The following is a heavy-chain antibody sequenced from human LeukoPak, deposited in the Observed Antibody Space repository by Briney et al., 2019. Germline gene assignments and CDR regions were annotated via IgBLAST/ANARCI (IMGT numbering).Heavy chain of an antibody. J-gene: IGHJ4*02. CDR1: GFTFSSYA. D-gene: IGHD3-22*01. CDR2: ISYDGSNK. CDR3: ARDTYYYDRGHFDY. V-gene: IGHV3-30-3*01. Sequence: GGSLRLSCAASGFTFSSYAMHWVRQAPGKGLEWVAVISYDGSNKYYADSVKGRFTIFRDNSKNTLYLQMNSLRAEDTAVYYCARDTYYYDRGHFDYWGQGTLVTVSS.